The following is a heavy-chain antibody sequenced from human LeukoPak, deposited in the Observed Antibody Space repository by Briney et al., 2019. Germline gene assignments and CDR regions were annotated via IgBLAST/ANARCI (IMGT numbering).Heavy chain of an antibody. CDR3: ARAGSRYSGYDYFDY. CDR2: IYYSGST. Sequence: SETLSLTCTVSGGSINSSSYYWGWIRQPPGKGLEWIGSIYYSGSTYYNPSLKSRVTISVDTSKNQFSLKLSSVTAADTAVYFCARAGSRYSGYDYFDYWGQGTLVTVSS. J-gene: IGHJ4*02. V-gene: IGHV4-39*07. D-gene: IGHD5-12*01. CDR1: GGSINSSSYY.